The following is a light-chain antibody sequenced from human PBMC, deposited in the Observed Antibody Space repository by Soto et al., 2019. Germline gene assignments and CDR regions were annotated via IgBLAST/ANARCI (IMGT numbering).Light chain of an antibody. Sequence: EIVLTQSPGTLSLSPGARATLSCRASQRVRSSYLAWYQKKPGQAPRLLIFDASSRATGTPDRFSGSGSGSDFTLSISRLEPEDFAEYYCQQYGSSPWTFGQGTKVEIK. CDR2: DAS. CDR3: QQYGSSPWT. V-gene: IGKV3-20*01. J-gene: IGKJ1*01. CDR1: QRVRSSY.